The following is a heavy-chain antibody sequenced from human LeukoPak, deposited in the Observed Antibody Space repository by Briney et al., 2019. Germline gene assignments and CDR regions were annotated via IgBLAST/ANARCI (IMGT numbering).Heavy chain of an antibody. D-gene: IGHD4-17*01. CDR2: INHSGST. V-gene: IGHV4-34*01. Sequence: KPSETLSLTCAVYGGSFSGYYWSWIRQPPGKGLEWIGEINHSGSTNYNPSLKSRVTISVDTSKNQFSLKLSSVTAADTAVYYCAREGDYVYYFDYGGQETLVTVSS. J-gene: IGHJ4*02. CDR1: GGSFSGYY. CDR3: AREGDYVYYFDY.